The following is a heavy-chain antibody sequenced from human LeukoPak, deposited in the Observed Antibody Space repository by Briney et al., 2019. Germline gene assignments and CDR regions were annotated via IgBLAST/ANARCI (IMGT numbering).Heavy chain of an antibody. Sequence: ETLCLTCSVSGGSISGYYWTWIWQPPGKGLEWIGYIYHSGSTKYNPSLESRVSMSLDTSKTQFSLELSSVTAADTALYYCARRRVRPERFDYWGQGGLASVSS. CDR1: GGSISGYY. J-gene: IGHJ4*02. CDR2: IYHSGST. CDR3: ARRRVRPERFDY. V-gene: IGHV4-59*01. D-gene: IGHD3-3*01.